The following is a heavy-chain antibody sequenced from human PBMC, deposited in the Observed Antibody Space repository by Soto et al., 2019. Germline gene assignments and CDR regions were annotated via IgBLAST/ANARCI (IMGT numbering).Heavy chain of an antibody. V-gene: IGHV3-73*02. Sequence: EVQLVESGGGLVQPGGSLKLSCAASGFTFSGSAMHWVRQASGKGLEWVGRIRSKANTYATAYAMSVKGRFTISRDDSRNTAYLQMNSLKTEDTAVYYCARGFYDFWSGHPKRLDYWGQGTLVTVSS. CDR1: GFTFSGSA. CDR3: ARGFYDFWSGHPKRLDY. J-gene: IGHJ4*02. CDR2: IRSKANTYAT. D-gene: IGHD3-3*01.